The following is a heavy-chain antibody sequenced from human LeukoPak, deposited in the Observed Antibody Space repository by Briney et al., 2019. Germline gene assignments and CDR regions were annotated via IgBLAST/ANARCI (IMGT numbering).Heavy chain of an antibody. D-gene: IGHD5-18*01. V-gene: IGHV3-66*01. CDR3: ARGEIGYSYGSWYFDL. CDR1: GFTVSSNY. CDR2: IYSDGST. J-gene: IGHJ2*01. Sequence: GGSLRLSCAASGFTVSSNYMSWVRQAPGKGLEWVSIIYSDGSTYYADSVKGRFTISRDNSKNTLYLQMNSLRAEDTAVYYCARGEIGYSYGSWYFDLWGRGTLVTVSS.